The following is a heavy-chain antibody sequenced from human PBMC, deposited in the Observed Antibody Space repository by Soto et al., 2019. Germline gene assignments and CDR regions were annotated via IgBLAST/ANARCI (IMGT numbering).Heavy chain of an antibody. CDR2: IYYSGDT. CDR1: GGSVSSGGQY. CDR3: ARSHPRFYFGL. Sequence: QVQLQESGPGLVKPSQTLSLTCTVSGGSVSSGGQYWSWIRQHPGKGLEWIGNIYYSGDTFYNPSLRSRITISVDTSRNQFSLSLSSVTAADTAVYYCARSHPRFYFGLWIRGTLLTVSA. V-gene: IGHV4-31*03. D-gene: IGHD4-17*01. J-gene: IGHJ2*01.